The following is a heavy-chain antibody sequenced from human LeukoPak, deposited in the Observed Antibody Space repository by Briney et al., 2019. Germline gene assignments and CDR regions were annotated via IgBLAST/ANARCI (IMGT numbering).Heavy chain of an antibody. CDR3: ARALYSYGYGDDYYYYYYMDV. D-gene: IGHD5-18*01. V-gene: IGHV4-59*08. CDR2: MYHVGST. Sequence: SETLSLTCTVSGGSIGSHYWTWIRQPPGKGLEWIGGMYHVGSTYYNPSLKSRVTISVDTSKNQFSLKLTSVTAADTAVYYCARALYSYGYGDDYYYYYYMDVWGKGTTVTVSS. J-gene: IGHJ6*03. CDR1: GGSIGSHY.